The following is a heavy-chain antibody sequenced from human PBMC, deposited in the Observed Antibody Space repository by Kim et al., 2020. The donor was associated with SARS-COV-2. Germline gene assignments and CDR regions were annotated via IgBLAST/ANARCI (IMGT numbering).Heavy chain of an antibody. V-gene: IGHV7-4-1*02. J-gene: IGHJ4*02. CDR2: INTNTGNP. CDR3: ARNIYGGNFPFDY. Sequence: ASVKVSCKASGYTFTSCAMNWMRQAPGQGLEWMGWINTNTGNPTYAQGFTGRFVFSSDTSVSTAYLEISSLKAEDTAVYYCARNIYGGNFPFDYWGQGTLVTVSS. CDR1: GYTFTSCA. D-gene: IGHD3-3*01.